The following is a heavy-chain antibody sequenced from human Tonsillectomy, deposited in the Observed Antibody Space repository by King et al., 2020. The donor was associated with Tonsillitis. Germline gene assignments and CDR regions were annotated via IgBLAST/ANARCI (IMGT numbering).Heavy chain of an antibody. J-gene: IGHJ4*02. CDR1: GASISSTSSS. CDR3: ARHFPWEQLRGNYLDS. D-gene: IGHD1-26*01. Sequence: QLQESGPGLVKPSETLSLTCTVSGASISSTSSSWGWIRQPPGKGLEWIGTIYFRAHTYYNPSLRSRVAMSVDTSKNQFSLKLTSVTAADTGVYYCARHFPWEQLRGNYLDSWGLGTLVTVSS. V-gene: IGHV4-39*01. CDR2: IYFRAHT.